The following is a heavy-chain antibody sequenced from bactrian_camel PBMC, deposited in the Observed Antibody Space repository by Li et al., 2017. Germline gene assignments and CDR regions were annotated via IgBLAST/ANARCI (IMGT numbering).Heavy chain of an antibody. V-gene: IGHV3S54*01. Sequence: HVQLVESGGGSVQAGGSLRLPCAASGYTYTDKCLGWFRQAPGKEREGVACIATGSGNTYYADSVKGRFTISSAGNTLYLQMNSLEPDDTAMYYCAADRRWSSDDILSDTFRYWGQGTQVTVS. CDR3: AADRRWSSDDILSDTFRY. CDR2: IATGSGNT. D-gene: IGHD4*01. CDR1: GYTYTDKC. J-gene: IGHJ4*01.